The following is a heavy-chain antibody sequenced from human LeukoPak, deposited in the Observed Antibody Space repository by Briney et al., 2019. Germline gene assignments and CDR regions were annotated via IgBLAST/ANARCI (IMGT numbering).Heavy chain of an antibody. V-gene: IGHV3-21*01. CDR3: ASESVPTTIYAFDI. D-gene: IGHD2-2*02. CDR1: GFTLSSYS. J-gene: IGHJ3*02. CDR2: ITSSTNYI. Sequence: GGSLRLSCAASGFTLSSYSNIQASGRGLEWVSSITSSTNYIYYADSLEGRFTISRDNAKNTLYLQMNSLRAEDTAVYYCASESVPTTIYAFDIWGQGTMVTVSS.